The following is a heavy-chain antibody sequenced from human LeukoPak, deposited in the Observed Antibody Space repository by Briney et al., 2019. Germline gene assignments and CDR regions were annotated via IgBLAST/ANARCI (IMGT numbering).Heavy chain of an antibody. CDR2: INPSGGDT. J-gene: IGHJ4*02. CDR1: GYTFTSYY. V-gene: IGHV1-46*01. Sequence: GASVKVSCKASGYTFTSYYMHWVRQAPGQGLEWMGIINPSGGDTSYAQKFQGRLTMTRDTSTNTVYMELTSLRSDDTVVYYCAIAVMDSLRFDYWGQGTLVTVSS. D-gene: IGHD2-2*03. CDR3: AIAVMDSLRFDY.